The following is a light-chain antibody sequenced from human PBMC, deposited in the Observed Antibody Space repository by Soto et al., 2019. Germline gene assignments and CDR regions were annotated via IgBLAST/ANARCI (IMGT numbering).Light chain of an antibody. J-gene: IGKJ4*01. Sequence: EIVLTQSPGTLSLSPGERATLSCRASQSVNSAYLAWYQQKPGQAPRLLIYDASNRATGIPARFSGSGSGTDFTLTISSLEPEDFAVYYCQQRTNWRLTFGGGTKVEIK. CDR1: QSVNSAY. V-gene: IGKV3-11*01. CDR3: QQRTNWRLT. CDR2: DAS.